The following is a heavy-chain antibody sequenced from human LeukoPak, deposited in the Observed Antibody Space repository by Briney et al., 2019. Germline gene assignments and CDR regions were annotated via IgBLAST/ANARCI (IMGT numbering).Heavy chain of an antibody. V-gene: IGHV4-59*01. D-gene: IGHD3-22*01. Sequence: PSETLSLTCTVSGDSFTTYYWSWIRQPPGKGLEWLGYIYYSGSTNYNPSLKSRVTISVDTSKNQFSLKLNSVTAADTAVYYCASMRSSGYHSFDYWGQGTLVTVSS. CDR3: ASMRSSGYHSFDY. CDR2: IYYSGST. J-gene: IGHJ4*02. CDR1: GDSFTTYY.